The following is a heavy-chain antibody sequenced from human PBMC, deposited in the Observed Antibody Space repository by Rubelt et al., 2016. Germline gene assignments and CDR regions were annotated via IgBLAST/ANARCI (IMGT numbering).Heavy chain of an antibody. CDR3: ARVVVATTLDAFDI. D-gene: IGHD2-15*01. J-gene: IGHJ3*02. CDR2: ISGSGGST. Sequence: EWVSAISGSGGSTYYADSVKGRFTISRDNSKNTLYLQMNSLRAEDTAVYYCARVVVATTLDAFDIRGQGTMVTVSS. V-gene: IGHV3-23*01.